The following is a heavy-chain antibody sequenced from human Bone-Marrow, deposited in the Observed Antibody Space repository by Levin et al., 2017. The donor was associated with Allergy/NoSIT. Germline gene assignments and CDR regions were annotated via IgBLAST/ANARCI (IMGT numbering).Heavy chain of an antibody. CDR2: IKTKTDGGTT. Sequence: GESLKISCAASGFTFSNAWMSWVRQAPGKGLAWVGRIKTKTDGGTTDYAAPVKRRFTISRDDSNNTLYLPMNSLKTEDTAVYYCITVRPPDCWGQGTLVTVSS. V-gene: IGHV3-15*01. CDR3: ITVRPPDC. J-gene: IGHJ4*02. CDR1: GFTFSNAW.